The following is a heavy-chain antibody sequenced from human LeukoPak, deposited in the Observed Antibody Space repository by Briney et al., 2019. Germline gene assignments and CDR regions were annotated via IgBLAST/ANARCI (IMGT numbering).Heavy chain of an antibody. CDR2: IRYDGSNT. J-gene: IGHJ4*02. Sequence: GGSLRLSCAASVFNFSSYGMHLVRQAPGTGLEWVAFIRYDGSNTYYADSVKGRFTISRDNSKNSLYLQMKSLRAEDTAVYYCAKDSRNYFSPDYWGQGTLVTVSS. CDR1: VFNFSSYG. D-gene: IGHD1-7*01. CDR3: AKDSRNYFSPDY. V-gene: IGHV3-30*02.